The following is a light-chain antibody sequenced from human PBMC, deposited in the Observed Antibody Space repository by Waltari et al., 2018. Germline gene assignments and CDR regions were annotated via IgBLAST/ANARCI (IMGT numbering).Light chain of an antibody. Sequence: IQLTQSASSLSASVGDRVTITRLPSQRIDIYLHWYQQKPGKAPNLLIYAASNLQSGVPTRFSGSGSGKDFTLTIRSLQAEDVAKYFCQQSYLAPWTFGQGTRVEI. CDR2: AAS. V-gene: IGKV1-39*01. CDR1: QRIDIY. CDR3: QQSYLAPWT. J-gene: IGKJ1*01.